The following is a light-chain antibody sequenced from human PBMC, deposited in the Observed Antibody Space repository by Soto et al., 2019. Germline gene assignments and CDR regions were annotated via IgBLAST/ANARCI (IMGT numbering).Light chain of an antibody. CDR2: GVS. CDR3: QQYVNFVT. J-gene: IGKJ1*01. CDR1: QSVDSSF. V-gene: IGKV3-20*01. Sequence: IVLTQSPGSLSLSPGERATLSCRASQSVDSSFFAWYQKKPGQAPRLLIYGVSKRATGIPDRFSGSGSGTDFPLTISRLEPEDFAVYYCQQYVNFVTFGQGTKVEIK.